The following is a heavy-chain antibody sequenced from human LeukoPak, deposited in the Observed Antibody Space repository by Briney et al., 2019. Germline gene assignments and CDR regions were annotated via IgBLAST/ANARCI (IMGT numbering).Heavy chain of an antibody. CDR1: GFTFSNYA. J-gene: IGHJ4*02. Sequence: GGSLRLSCAASGFTFSNYAMRWVRQAPGKGLEWVSGISGSGDSTYYADSVKGRSTISRDNSKNTLYLQMNSLRAEDTAVYYCAKAGIIAAAGPFDYWGQGTLVTVSS. D-gene: IGHD6-13*01. CDR2: ISGSGDST. CDR3: AKAGIIAAAGPFDY. V-gene: IGHV3-23*01.